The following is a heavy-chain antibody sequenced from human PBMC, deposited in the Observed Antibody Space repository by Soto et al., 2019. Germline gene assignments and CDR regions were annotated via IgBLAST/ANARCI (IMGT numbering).Heavy chain of an antibody. J-gene: IGHJ5*02. CDR3: ARGPKGRTFDP. Sequence: PSETVSLTCTVSGGSISSYYWSWIRQPPGKGLEWIGYIYYSGSTNYNPSLKSRVTISVDTSKNQFSLKLSSVTAADTAVYYCARGPKGRTFDPSGQGTLVTVSS. V-gene: IGHV4-59*01. CDR2: IYYSGST. CDR1: GGSISSYY.